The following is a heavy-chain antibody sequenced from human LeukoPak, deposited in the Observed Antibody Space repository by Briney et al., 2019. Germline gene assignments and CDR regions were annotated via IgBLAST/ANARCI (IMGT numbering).Heavy chain of an antibody. CDR1: GGSISSSSYY. CDR2: IYYSGST. CDR3: ARHPGYSYGFFDY. V-gene: IGHV4-39*01. J-gene: IGHJ4*02. Sequence: SETLSLTCTVSGGSISSSSYYWGWIRQPPGKGLEWIGSIYYSGSTYYNPSLKSRVTISVDTSKTQFSLKLSSVTAADTAVYYCARHPGYSYGFFDYWGQGTLVTVSS. D-gene: IGHD5-18*01.